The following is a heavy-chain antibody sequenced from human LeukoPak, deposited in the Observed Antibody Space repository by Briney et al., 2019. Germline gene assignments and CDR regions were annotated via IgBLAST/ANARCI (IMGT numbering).Heavy chain of an antibody. Sequence: GGSLRLSCAAFGFTFSNYAISWVRQAPGKGLEWVSAISGSGGNTYYADSAKGRFTISRDNSKNTLHLQMSRLRAEDTALYYCAKPYGTDCGGDCYFDYWGQGTLVSVSS. CDR1: GFTFSNYA. CDR2: ISGSGGNT. CDR3: AKPYGTDCGGDCYFDY. V-gene: IGHV3-23*01. J-gene: IGHJ4*02. D-gene: IGHD2-21*02.